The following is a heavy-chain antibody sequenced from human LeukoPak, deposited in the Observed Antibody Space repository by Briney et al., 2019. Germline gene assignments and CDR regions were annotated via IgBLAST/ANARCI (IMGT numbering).Heavy chain of an antibody. J-gene: IGHJ5*02. D-gene: IGHD6-13*01. CDR2: IIPIFGTA. V-gene: IGHV1-69*01. Sequence: SVKVSCKASGGTFSSYAISWVRHAPGQGLEWMGGIIPIFGTANYAQKFQGRVTITADESTSTAYMELSSLRSEDTAVYYCARDIAAAGLHGPVPTKNWFDPWGQGTLVTVSS. CDR1: GGTFSSYA. CDR3: ARDIAAAGLHGPVPTKNWFDP.